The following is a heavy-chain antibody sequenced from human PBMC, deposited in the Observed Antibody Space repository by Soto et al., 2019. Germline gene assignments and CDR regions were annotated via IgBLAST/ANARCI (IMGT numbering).Heavy chain of an antibody. CDR1: GFTFSSYG. D-gene: IGHD3-22*01. Sequence: QVQLVESGGGVVQPGRSLRLSCAASGFTFSSYGMHWVREAPGKGLEWVAVIWYDGSNKYYADSVKGRFTISRDNSKNTLYLQLNSLRAEDTPVYHCARGRGYYDSSGYPFYFDHWGQVILFTVSS. CDR3: ARGRGYYDSSGYPFYFDH. V-gene: IGHV3-33*01. J-gene: IGHJ4*02. CDR2: IWYDGSNK.